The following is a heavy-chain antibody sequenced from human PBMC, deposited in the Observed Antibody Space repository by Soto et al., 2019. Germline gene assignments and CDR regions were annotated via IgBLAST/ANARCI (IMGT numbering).Heavy chain of an antibody. Sequence: GGSLRLSCAASGFTFSNYAMSWVRQAPGKGLEWVSAISDSGAFTYYADSVKARFTISRDNSKNTLYLQMISLRAEDTAVYYCARYCTSTSCYKRGGYYYYYGRDGGGQGTTVTVAS. CDR1: GFTFSNYA. V-gene: IGHV3-23*01. J-gene: IGHJ6*02. CDR3: ARYCTSTSCYKRGGYYYYYGRDG. D-gene: IGHD2-2*02. CDR2: ISDSGAFT.